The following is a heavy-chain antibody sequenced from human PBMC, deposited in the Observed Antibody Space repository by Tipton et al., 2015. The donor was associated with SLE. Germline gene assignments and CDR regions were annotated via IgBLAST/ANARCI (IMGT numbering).Heavy chain of an antibody. CDR3: AGDLWYGGNSAPHAFDI. D-gene: IGHD4-23*01. J-gene: IGHJ3*02. CDR1: GGSVSSPIDY. Sequence: TLSLTCTVSGGSVSSPIDYWSWIRQSPGKGLEWIGSIYDRGSTNYNPSLKSRVTISVDTSKNQVSLRLTSVTAADTAVYYCAGDLWYGGNSAPHAFDIWGQGTMVTVSS. V-gene: IGHV4-61*01. CDR2: IYDRGST.